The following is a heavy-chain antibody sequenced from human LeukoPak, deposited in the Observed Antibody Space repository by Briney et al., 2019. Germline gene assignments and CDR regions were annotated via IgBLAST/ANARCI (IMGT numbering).Heavy chain of an antibody. CDR2: INHSGST. V-gene: IGHV4-34*01. Sequence: SETLSLTCAVYGGSFSGYYWSWIRQPPGKGLEWIGEINHSGSTNYNPSLKSRVTISVDTSKNQFSLKLSSVTAADTAVYYCARFGAYWFDPWGQGTLVTVST. CDR3: ARFGAYWFDP. J-gene: IGHJ5*02. D-gene: IGHD3-3*01. CDR1: GGSFSGYY.